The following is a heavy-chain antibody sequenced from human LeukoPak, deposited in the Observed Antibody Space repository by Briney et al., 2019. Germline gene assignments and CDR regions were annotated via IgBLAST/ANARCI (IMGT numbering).Heavy chain of an antibody. V-gene: IGHV1-3*04. CDR3: ARCGYSDGWSCDH. CDR1: GYIFTSHS. D-gene: IGHD5-18*01. Sequence: ASVNVSCTASGYIFTSHSMHWVHQAPGQRLEWMGWINTGNGNTKYSQKFQGRVTVTRDTSASTAYMELSSLRSEDTAVYYCARCGYSDGWSCDHWGQGTLVTVSS. J-gene: IGHJ5*02. CDR2: INTGNGNT.